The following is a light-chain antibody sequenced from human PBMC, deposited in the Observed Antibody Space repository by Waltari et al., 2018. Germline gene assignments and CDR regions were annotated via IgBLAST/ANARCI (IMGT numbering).Light chain of an antibody. Sequence: QSVLTQPPSASGTPGQRVTISCSGSSSNIGSNTVNWYQQLPGTAPKLLIYSINQRPSWFPNRFSGSKSDTSASLVIIGLQSEDEADYYCTTWDDSLNGRVFGGGTKLTVL. CDR3: TTWDDSLNGRV. V-gene: IGLV1-44*01. J-gene: IGLJ3*02. CDR1: SSNIGSNT. CDR2: SIN.